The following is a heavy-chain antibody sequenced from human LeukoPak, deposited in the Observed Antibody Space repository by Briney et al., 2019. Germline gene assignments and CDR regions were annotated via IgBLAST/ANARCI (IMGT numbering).Heavy chain of an antibody. V-gene: IGHV1-2*02. CDR2: IHPRRGDT. CDR1: GYSFTAFY. J-gene: IGHJ4*02. CDR3: ARDGDYGTGSYYRGCIDS. Sequence: ASVKVSCKTSGYSFTAFYIHWGRQGPGQGLEWMGCIHPRRGDTNYAQKFQGRVTMTRDTSTSTAYLDLSSLRSDDTAVYYCARDGDYGTGSYYRGCIDSWGQGTPVTVSP. D-gene: IGHD3-10*01.